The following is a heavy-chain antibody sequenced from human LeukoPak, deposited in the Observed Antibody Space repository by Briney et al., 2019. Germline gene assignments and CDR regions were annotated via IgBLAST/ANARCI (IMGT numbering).Heavy chain of an antibody. CDR2: IYPGDSDT. Sequence: TGESLKISCKGSGYSFTSYWIGWVRQMPGKGLEWMGIIYPGDSDTRYSPSFQGQVTISADKSISTAYLQWSSLKASDTAMYYCARHPPTYYYDSSGYYADYWGQGTLVTVSS. CDR1: GYSFTSYW. J-gene: IGHJ4*02. D-gene: IGHD3-22*01. CDR3: ARHPPTYYYDSSGYYADY. V-gene: IGHV5-51*01.